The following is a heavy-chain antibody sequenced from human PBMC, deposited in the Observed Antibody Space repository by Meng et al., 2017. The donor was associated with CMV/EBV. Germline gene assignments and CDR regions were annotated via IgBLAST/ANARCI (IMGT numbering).Heavy chain of an antibody. CDR1: GFTSSSYW. J-gene: IGHJ4*02. CDR3: ARVAFLPPYCCGDCSAHYYFDY. Sequence: GGSLRPSCAASGFTSSSYWMSWVRQAPGKGLEWVANIKQDGSEKYYVDSVKGRFTISRDNAKNSLYLQMNSLRAEDTAVYYCARVAFLPPYCCGDCSAHYYFDYWGQGTLVTVSS. D-gene: IGHD2-21*01. CDR2: IKQDGSEK. V-gene: IGHV3-7*01.